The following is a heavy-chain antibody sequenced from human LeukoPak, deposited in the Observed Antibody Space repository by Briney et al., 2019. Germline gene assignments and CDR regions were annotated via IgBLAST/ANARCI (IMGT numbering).Heavy chain of an antibody. D-gene: IGHD3-22*01. CDR2: ISYDGSNK. Sequence: GGSLRLSCAASGFTFSSYAMHWVRQAPGKGLEWVAVISYDGSNKYYVDSVKGRFTISRDNSKNTLYLQMNSLRAEDTAVYYCARDFDYDSSGYVDFDYWGQGTLVTVSS. J-gene: IGHJ4*02. CDR3: ARDFDYDSSGYVDFDY. V-gene: IGHV3-30-3*01. CDR1: GFTFSSYA.